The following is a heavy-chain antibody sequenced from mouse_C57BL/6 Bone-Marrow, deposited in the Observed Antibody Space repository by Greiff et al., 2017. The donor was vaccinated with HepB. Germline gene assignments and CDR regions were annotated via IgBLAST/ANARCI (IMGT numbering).Heavy chain of an antibody. CDR3: AKAYGSYPWYYAMGY. V-gene: IGHV2-9*01. J-gene: IGHJ4*01. CDR2: IWGGGST. CDR1: GFSLTSYG. Sequence: QVQLKESGPGLVAPSQCLSITCTVSGFSLTSYGVDWVRQPPGKGLEWLGVIWGGGSTNYYSALLSRLSISKDNSKSQVILKMNSLQTDDTAMYYCAKAYGSYPWYYAMGYWGQRTSGTGSP. D-gene: IGHD2-1*01.